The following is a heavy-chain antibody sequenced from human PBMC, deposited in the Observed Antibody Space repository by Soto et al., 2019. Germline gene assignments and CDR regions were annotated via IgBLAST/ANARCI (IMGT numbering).Heavy chain of an antibody. Sequence: SETLSLTCTVSGGSISSYYWSWIRQPPGKGLEWIGYIYYSGSTNYNPSLKSRVTISVDTSKNQFSLRLTSVTAADTAVYYCARGQYSDSHYYFDYWGQGTLVTVSS. CDR3: ARGQYSDSHYYFDY. J-gene: IGHJ4*02. CDR2: IYYSGST. CDR1: GGSISSYY. V-gene: IGHV4-59*12. D-gene: IGHD4-17*01.